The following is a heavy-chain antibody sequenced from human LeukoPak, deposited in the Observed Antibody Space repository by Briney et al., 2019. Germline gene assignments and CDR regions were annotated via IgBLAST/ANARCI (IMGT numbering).Heavy chain of an antibody. J-gene: IGHJ4*02. CDR2: IYYSGST. V-gene: IGHV4-30-4*08. CDR1: GGSIISSAYY. Sequence: SQTLSLTCTVSGGSIISSAYYWSWIRLPPWKGLEWIGYIYYSGSTYYNPSLKSRVTISLDTSKNQFSLKLTSVTAADTAVYYCVRTEVSSGSEDYWGQGTLVTVSS. CDR3: VRTEVSSGSEDY. D-gene: IGHD6-19*01.